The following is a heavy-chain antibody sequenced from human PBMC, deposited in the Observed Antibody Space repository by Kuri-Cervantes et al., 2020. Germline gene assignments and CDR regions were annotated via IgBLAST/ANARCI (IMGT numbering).Heavy chain of an antibody. J-gene: IGHJ6*02. D-gene: IGHD2-15*01. CDR2: IRWNSGSI. V-gene: IGHV3-9*01. CDR3: AKFGGGSCYPDEAYCYYYGMDV. Sequence: SLRLTCAASGFTFAGYAMHWVRKAPGKGLEWVSGIRWNSGSIGYADSVKGRFTISRDNAKNTLSLLMNSLRAEDTAMYYCAKFGGGSCYPDEAYCYYYGMDVWGRGTTVTVSS. CDR1: GFTFAGYA.